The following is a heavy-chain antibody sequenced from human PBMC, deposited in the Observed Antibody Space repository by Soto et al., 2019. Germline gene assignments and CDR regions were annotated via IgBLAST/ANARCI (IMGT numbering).Heavy chain of an antibody. CDR2: ISGSGGST. J-gene: IGHJ3*02. V-gene: IGHV3-23*01. CDR1: GFTFSSYA. Sequence: EVQLLESGGGLVQPGGSLRLSCAASGFTFSSYAMSWVRQAPGKGLEWVSAISGSGGSTYYADSVKGRFTISRDNSKNTLYLQMNSLRAEDTAVYYCAKSKWRRLGDHDAFDIWGQGTMVTVSS. CDR3: AKSKWRRLGDHDAFDI. D-gene: IGHD5-12*01.